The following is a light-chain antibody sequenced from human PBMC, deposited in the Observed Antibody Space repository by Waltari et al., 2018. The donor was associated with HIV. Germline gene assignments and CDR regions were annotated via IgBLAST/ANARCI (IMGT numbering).Light chain of an antibody. CDR2: EVS. V-gene: IGLV2-11*01. CDR1: SSDLGYFDY. Sequence: QSALTQPRSVSGSPGQSVTISCTGTSSDLGYFDYVSWYQQYPGKAPKVIIYEVSPRPSGVPDRFTASKSGITASLTISGLQDEDEADYYCCSYAGTYTYVFGTGTTVTVL. CDR3: CSYAGTYTYV. J-gene: IGLJ1*01.